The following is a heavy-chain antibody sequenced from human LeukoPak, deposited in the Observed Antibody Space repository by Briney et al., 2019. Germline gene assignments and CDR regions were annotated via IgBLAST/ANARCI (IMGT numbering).Heavy chain of an antibody. D-gene: IGHD2-2*01. V-gene: IGHV4-34*01. Sequence: PSETLSLTCAVYGGSFSDYYWNWLREPPGKGLEWIGEINHSGTTNYNLHLKSRVTISVDTSKNQFSLRLSAVTAADTAVYHCARGLRLPSRSAPAVPHVWAKGTTVTVSA. J-gene: IGHJ6*04. CDR1: GGSFSDYY. CDR3: ARGLRLPSRSAPAVPHV. CDR2: INHSGTT.